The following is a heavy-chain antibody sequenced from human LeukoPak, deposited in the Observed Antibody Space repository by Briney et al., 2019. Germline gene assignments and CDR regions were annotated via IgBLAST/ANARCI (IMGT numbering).Heavy chain of an antibody. CDR2: INPSGGST. CDR1: GYTFTSYY. Sequence: GASVTVSCKASGYTFTSYYMHWVRQAPGQGLEWMGIINPSGGSTSYAQKFQGRVTMTRDMSTRTVYMEMSSLRSEDTDVYYCARDHGSATSDPTDNWFDTWGQGTLVTVSS. D-gene: IGHD1-14*01. CDR3: ARDHGSATSDPTDNWFDT. J-gene: IGHJ5*02. V-gene: IGHV1-46*01.